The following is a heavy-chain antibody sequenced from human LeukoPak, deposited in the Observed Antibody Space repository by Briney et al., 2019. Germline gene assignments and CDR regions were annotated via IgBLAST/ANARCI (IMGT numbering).Heavy chain of an antibody. CDR3: ASTSVVVVAATYYYYYGMDV. J-gene: IGHJ6*02. CDR2: IYYSGGT. CDR1: GGSISSSSYY. D-gene: IGHD2-15*01. V-gene: IGHV4-39*01. Sequence: SETLSLTCTVSGGSISSSSYYWGWIRQPPGKGLEWIGSIYYSGGTYYNPSLKSRVTISVDTSKNQFSLKLSSVTAADTAVYYCASTSVVVVAATYYYYYGMDVWGQGTTVTVSS.